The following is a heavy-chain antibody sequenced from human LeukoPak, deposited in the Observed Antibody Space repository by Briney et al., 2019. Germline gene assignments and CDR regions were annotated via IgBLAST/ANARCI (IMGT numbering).Heavy chain of an antibody. CDR2: ISSSGSTI. CDR3: ARDSPYGGYFDY. D-gene: IGHD4-23*01. CDR1: GFTFSSYE. J-gene: IGHJ4*02. V-gene: IGHV3-48*03. Sequence: GGSLRLSCAASGFTFSSYEMNWVRQAPGKGLEWVSYISSSGSTIYYADSVKGRFTISRDNAKNSLYLQMNSLRAEDTAVYYCARDSPYGGYFDYWGQGTLVTVSS.